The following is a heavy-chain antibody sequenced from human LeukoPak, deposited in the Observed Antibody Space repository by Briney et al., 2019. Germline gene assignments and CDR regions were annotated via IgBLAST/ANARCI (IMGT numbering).Heavy chain of an antibody. D-gene: IGHD1-26*01. CDR1: GHTFTSHG. CDR3: ARVTWDTRGFYPNRYFDS. CDR2: ISGYNGNT. Sequence: VASVKVSCKASGHTFTSHGISWVRQAPGLGLEWMEWISGYNGNTDYAQKVQGRVTMTTDTSTSTAYMELRSLRSDDTAVYYCARVTWDTRGFYPNRYFDSWGQGTLVTVSS. J-gene: IGHJ4*02. V-gene: IGHV1-18*01.